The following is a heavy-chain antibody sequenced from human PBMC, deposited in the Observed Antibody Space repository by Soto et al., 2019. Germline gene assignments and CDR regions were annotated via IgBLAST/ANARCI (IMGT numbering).Heavy chain of an antibody. D-gene: IGHD4-17*01. J-gene: IGHJ4*02. Sequence: GGSLRLSCAASGFTFTTYAMSWVRQAPGKGLEWVSVISGSGGNTYYADSVKGRFTISRDNSKNTLYLQVSSLRADDTAVYYCAKENGDYVGYFDYWGQGTLVPVSS. CDR2: ISGSGGNT. CDR3: AKENGDYVGYFDY. CDR1: GFTFTTYA. V-gene: IGHV3-23*01.